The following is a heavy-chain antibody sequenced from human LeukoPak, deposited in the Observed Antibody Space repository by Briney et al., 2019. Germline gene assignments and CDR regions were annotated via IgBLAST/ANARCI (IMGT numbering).Heavy chain of an antibody. CDR2: TYYRSKWYN. Sequence: SQTLSLTCAISGDSVPSNNAAWNWIRQSPSRGLEWLRRTYYRSKWYNDYAVSVKSRIAINPDTSKNQFSLQLNSVTPEDTAVYYCARVPESITGTTHAFDIWGQGTMVTVSS. J-gene: IGHJ3*02. CDR3: ARVPESITGTTHAFDI. D-gene: IGHD1-20*01. V-gene: IGHV6-1*01. CDR1: GDSVPSNNAA.